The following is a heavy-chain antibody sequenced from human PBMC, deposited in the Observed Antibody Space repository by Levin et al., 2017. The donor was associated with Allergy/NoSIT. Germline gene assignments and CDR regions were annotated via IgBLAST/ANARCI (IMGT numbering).Heavy chain of an antibody. CDR2: ISTSSNYI. CDR3: ARTPGGVVAGQL. J-gene: IGHJ4*02. Sequence: GGSLRLSCAASGFTFSNYAMNWVRQAPGKGLEWVSSISTSSNYIFYADSVKGRFTISRDNAKNSLYLQMNSLRAEDTAVYYCARTPGGVVAGQLWGPGTLVTVSS. D-gene: IGHD6-19*01. CDR1: GFTFSNYA. V-gene: IGHV3-21*01.